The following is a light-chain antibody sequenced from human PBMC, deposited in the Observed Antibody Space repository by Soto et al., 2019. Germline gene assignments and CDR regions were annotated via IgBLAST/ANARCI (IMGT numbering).Light chain of an antibody. CDR2: EVS. Sequence: QSVLTQPASVSGSPGQSITISCTGTSSDVGRYNSVSWYQQHPGKVPKLMIYEVSNRPSGVSNRFSGSKSANTASLAISGLQAEDEADYYCSSYTSSSTWVFGGGTQLTVL. CDR1: SSDVGRYNS. V-gene: IGLV2-14*01. J-gene: IGLJ3*02. CDR3: SSYTSSSTWV.